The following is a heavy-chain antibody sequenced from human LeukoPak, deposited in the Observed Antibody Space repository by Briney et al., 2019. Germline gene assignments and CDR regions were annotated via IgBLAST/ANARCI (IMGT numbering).Heavy chain of an antibody. V-gene: IGHV3-15*01. Sequence: GGSLRLSCAASGFTVSSNYMSWVRQAPGKGLEWVGRIKSKTDGGTTNYAAPVKGRFTISRDDSKNTLYLQMNSLKTEDTAVYYCTTDRLYSSSWYYYYYGMDVWGQGTTVTVSS. CDR2: IKSKTDGGTT. CDR3: TTDRLYSSSWYYYYYGMDV. CDR1: GFTVSSNY. D-gene: IGHD6-13*01. J-gene: IGHJ6*02.